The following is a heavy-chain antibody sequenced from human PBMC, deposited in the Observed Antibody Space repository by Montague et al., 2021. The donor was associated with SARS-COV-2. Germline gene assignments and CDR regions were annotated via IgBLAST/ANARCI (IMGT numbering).Heavy chain of an antibody. CDR2: VHYTGST. V-gene: IGHV4-59*01. D-gene: IGHD1-1*01. Sequence: SETLSLTCAVSGGSIRSYYWSWIRQSPGTGLEWIGYVHYTGSTKYNPSLKTRVTLSLDTPKNHFSLRLNSVTAADTAVYYCARAQNICFIANCVNYFDLWGMGALVSVSS. CDR3: ARAQNICFIANCVNYFDL. CDR1: GGSIRSYY. J-gene: IGHJ4*02.